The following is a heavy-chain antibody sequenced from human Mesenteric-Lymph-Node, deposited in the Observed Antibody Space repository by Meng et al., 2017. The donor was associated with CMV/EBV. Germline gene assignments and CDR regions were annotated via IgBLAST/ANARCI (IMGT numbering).Heavy chain of an antibody. V-gene: IGHV4-39*07. CDR3: ARDGDYYDSSGYNPFDY. Sequence: QLQLQESGPGLVKPSATLSFTCTVSGGSISSSSYYWGWIRQPPGKGLEWIGSIYYSGSTYYNPSLKSRVTISVDTSKNQFSLKLSSVTAADTAVYYCARDGDYYDSSGYNPFDYWGQGTLVTVSS. D-gene: IGHD3-22*01. CDR2: IYYSGST. J-gene: IGHJ4*02. CDR1: GGSISSSSYY.